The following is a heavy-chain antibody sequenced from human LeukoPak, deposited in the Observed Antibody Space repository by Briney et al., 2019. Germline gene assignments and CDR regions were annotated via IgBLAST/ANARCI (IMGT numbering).Heavy chain of an antibody. D-gene: IGHD1-14*01. J-gene: IGHJ4*02. V-gene: IGHV1-2*02. CDR2: INPNSGDT. CDR1: GHTFTAYY. CDR3: ARDRGTNVVFDH. Sequence: ASVKVSCKTSGHTFTAYYMYWVRQAPGQGPEWMGWINPNSGDTHYARKFHGRVTMTRDTSISTAYMDLSSLTSDDTAIYYCARDRGTNVVFDHWGQGTLVTVSS.